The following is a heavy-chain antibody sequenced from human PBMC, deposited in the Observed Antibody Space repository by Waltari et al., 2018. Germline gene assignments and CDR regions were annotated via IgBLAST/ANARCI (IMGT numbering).Heavy chain of an antibody. CDR3: ARRYDYSNYFDY. CDR1: GGSISSSSYY. J-gene: IGHJ4*02. D-gene: IGHD4-4*01. CDR2: IYYSGST. V-gene: IGHV4-39*01. Sequence: QLQLQESGPGLVKPSETLSLTCTVSGGSISSSSYYWGWIRQPPGKGLEWIGSIYYSGSTYYNPSLKSRVTISVDTSKNQFSLKLSSVTAADTAVYYCARRYDYSNYFDYWGQGTLVTVSS.